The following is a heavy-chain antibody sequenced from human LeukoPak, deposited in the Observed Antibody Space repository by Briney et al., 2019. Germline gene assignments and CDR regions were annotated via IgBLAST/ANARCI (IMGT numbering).Heavy chain of an antibody. V-gene: IGHV4-34*01. CDR1: GGSFSGYY. D-gene: IGHD6-19*01. Sequence: SETLSLTCAVYGGSFSGYYWSWIRQPPGKGLDGFGEIIHSGSTNYNPSLKSRVTISVDTSKNQFSLKLSSVTAADTAVYYCARGLGIAVAGTGHDYWGQGTLVTVSS. J-gene: IGHJ4*02. CDR3: ARGLGIAVAGTGHDY. CDR2: IIHSGST.